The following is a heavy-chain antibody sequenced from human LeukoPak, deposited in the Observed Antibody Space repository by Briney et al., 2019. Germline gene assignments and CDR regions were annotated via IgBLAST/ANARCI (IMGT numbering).Heavy chain of an antibody. V-gene: IGHV4-59*08. CDR3: ARFYYDSRGYWYYFDY. CDR2: ISYSGST. J-gene: IGHJ4*02. D-gene: IGHD3-22*01. CDR1: GGSITSDY. Sequence: SETLSLTCTVSGGSITSDYWSWIRQPPGKGLDSIGYISYSGSTSYDPSLKSRVTISGDSSKKQFSLKLGSVTAADTAVYYCARFYYDSRGYWYYFDYWGQGTLVTVSS.